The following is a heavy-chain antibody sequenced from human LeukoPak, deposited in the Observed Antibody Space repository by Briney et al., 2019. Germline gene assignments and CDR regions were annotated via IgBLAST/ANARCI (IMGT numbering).Heavy chain of an antibody. V-gene: IGHV3-30*04. CDR3: ARGSRDWAAFDI. CDR2: ISYDGSNK. Sequence: PGRSLRLSCAASGFTFSSYAMHWVRQAPGKGLEWVAVISYDGSNKYYADSVKGRFTISRDNSKNTLYLQMNSLRTEDTAVYYCARGSRDWAAFDIWGQGTMVTVSS. D-gene: IGHD3/OR15-3a*01. J-gene: IGHJ3*02. CDR1: GFTFSSYA.